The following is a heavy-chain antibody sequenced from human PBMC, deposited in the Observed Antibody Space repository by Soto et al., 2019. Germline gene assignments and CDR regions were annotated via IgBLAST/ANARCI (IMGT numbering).Heavy chain of an antibody. Sequence: GGSLRLSCAASGFTFSSYAMSWVRQAPGKGLEWVSAISGSGGSTYYADSVKGRFTISRDNSKNTLYLQMNSLRAEDTAVYYCARVNMVRGVIRYWGQGTLVTVSS. CDR1: GFTFSSYA. CDR3: ARVNMVRGVIRY. CDR2: ISGSGGST. D-gene: IGHD3-10*01. J-gene: IGHJ4*02. V-gene: IGHV3-23*01.